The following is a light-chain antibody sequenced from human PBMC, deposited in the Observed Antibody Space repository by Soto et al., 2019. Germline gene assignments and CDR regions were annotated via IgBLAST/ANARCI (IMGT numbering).Light chain of an antibody. J-gene: IGLJ2*01. CDR3: QTWDTGTS. CDR1: SGHSSYA. Sequence: QPVLTQSPSASASLGASVKVTCTLSSGHSSYAIAWHQQQPEKGPRYLMKLNSDGSHSKGDGVPDRFSGSSSGAERYLTISSLQSEDEADYYCQTWDTGTSFGGGTKLTVL. CDR2: LNSDGSH. V-gene: IGLV4-69*01.